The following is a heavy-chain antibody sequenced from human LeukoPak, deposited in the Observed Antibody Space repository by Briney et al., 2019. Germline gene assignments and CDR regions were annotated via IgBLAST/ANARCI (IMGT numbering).Heavy chain of an antibody. J-gene: IGHJ6*03. Sequence: QSGGSLRLSCAASGFTFSSYGMHWVRQAPGKGLEWVAFIRYDGSNKYYTDSVKGRFTISRDNSKNTLYLQMNSLRAEDTAVYYCAKSPAHYYYYMDVWGKGTTVTVSS. CDR2: IRYDGSNK. V-gene: IGHV3-30*02. CDR1: GFTFSSYG. CDR3: AKSPAHYYYYMDV.